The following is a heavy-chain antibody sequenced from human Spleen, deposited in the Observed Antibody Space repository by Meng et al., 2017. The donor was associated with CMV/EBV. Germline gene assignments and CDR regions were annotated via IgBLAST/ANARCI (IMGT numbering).Heavy chain of an antibody. J-gene: IGHJ4*02. V-gene: IGHV1-2*02. D-gene: IGHD7-27*01. CDR2: INPNSGGT. Sequence: ASVKVSCKASGHNFTGYYIHWVRQAPGQGLEWMGWINPNSGGTNYAQKFQGRVTLTRDTSINTGYMELTRLTSDDTAVYYCARDNNWGPDYWGQGTLVTVSS. CDR1: GHNFTGYY. CDR3: ARDNNWGPDY.